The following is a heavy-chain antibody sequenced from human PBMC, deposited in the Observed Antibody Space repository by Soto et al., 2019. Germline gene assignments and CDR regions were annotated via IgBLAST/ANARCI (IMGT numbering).Heavy chain of an antibody. CDR3: ARDPRRADYYDSSRWFDP. D-gene: IGHD3-22*01. Sequence: ASVKVSCKASGYTFTSTWMHWVRQAPGQGLEWMGIINPYGGAATYAEKFQGRVTMTRDTSTATDYMELSSLRSEDTAVYYCARDPRRADYYDSSRWFDPWGQGTLVTVSS. CDR1: GYTFTSTW. CDR2: INPYGGAA. V-gene: IGHV1-46*01. J-gene: IGHJ5*02.